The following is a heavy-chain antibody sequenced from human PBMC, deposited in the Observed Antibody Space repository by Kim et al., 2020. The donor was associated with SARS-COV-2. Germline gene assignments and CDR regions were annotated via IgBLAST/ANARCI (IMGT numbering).Heavy chain of an antibody. V-gene: IGHV1-3*01. J-gene: IGHJ5*02. Sequence: FQGRVTITRDTSASTAYMELSSLRSEETAVYYCARDPVVAAEPTFSWFDPWGQGTLVTVSS. D-gene: IGHD2-15*01. CDR3: ARDPVVAAEPTFSWFDP.